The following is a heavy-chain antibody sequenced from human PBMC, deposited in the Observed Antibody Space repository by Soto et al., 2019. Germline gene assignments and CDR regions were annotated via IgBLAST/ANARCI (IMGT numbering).Heavy chain of an antibody. D-gene: IGHD3-3*01. CDR2: ISSSSSTI. V-gene: IGHV3-48*02. J-gene: IGHJ4*02. CDR3: ARDLILRFLAPPDY. CDR1: GFTFSSYS. Sequence: GGSLRLSCAASGFTFSSYSMNWVRQAPGKGLEWVSYISSSSSTIYYADSVKGRFTISRDNAKNSLYLQMNSLRNEDTAVYYCARDLILRFLAPPDYWGQGTLVTVSS.